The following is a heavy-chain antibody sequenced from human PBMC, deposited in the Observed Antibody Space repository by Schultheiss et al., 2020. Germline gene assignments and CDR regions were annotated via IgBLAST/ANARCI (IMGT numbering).Heavy chain of an antibody. CDR3: ARPREYLYDYVWGSYRPSHYGMDV. CDR1: GFTFSTFW. Sequence: GGSLTLSCAGSGFTFSTFWMHWVRQAPGKGLVWVSRINSAGSTTSYADSVKGRFTISRDNAKNTLYLQMNSLRAEDTAVYYCARPREYLYDYVWGSYRPSHYGMDVWGQGTTVTVSS. CDR2: INSAGSTT. V-gene: IGHV3-74*01. D-gene: IGHD3-16*02. J-gene: IGHJ6*02.